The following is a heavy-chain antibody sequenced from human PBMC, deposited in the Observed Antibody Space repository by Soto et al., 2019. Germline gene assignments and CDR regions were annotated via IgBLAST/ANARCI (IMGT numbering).Heavy chain of an antibody. CDR1: NGSFTYYF. J-gene: IGHJ5*02. CDR3: VARRMTHDYLSGPIPFDP. V-gene: IGHV4-34*01. D-gene: IGHD3-3*01. Sequence: SETLSLTCAAHNGSFTYYFWTWIRQSPGKGLEWIGEINHRGGATYNPSLRSRVTISIDTSKNHFSLSLRPLTAADTDVYYCVARRMTHDYLSGPIPFDPWGDGTLVPVS. CDR2: INHRGGA.